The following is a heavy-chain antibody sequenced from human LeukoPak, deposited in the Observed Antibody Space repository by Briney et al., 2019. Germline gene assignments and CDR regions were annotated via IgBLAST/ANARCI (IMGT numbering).Heavy chain of an antibody. V-gene: IGHV4-59*08. CDR1: GGSISTYY. J-gene: IGHJ4*02. Sequence: SETLSLTCTVSGGSISTYYWSWLRQPPGKGLEWIGYIYYSGSTYYNPSLKSRVTIPVDTSKNQFSPKLRSVTAADTAVYYCASRIRHYYDSSGFDYWGQGTLVTVSS. D-gene: IGHD3-22*01. CDR2: IYYSGST. CDR3: ASRIRHYYDSSGFDY.